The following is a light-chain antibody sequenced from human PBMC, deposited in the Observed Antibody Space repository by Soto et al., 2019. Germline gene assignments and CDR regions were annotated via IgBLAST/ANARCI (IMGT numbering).Light chain of an antibody. CDR1: QDINNN. V-gene: IGKV1-33*01. CDR3: QQYDALPPT. CDR2: AAS. J-gene: IGKJ3*01. Sequence: DIKMTQYPSSLSASVGDRVTITCQASQDINNNLNWYQQSPGKAPNLLIYAASSLETGVPSRFTGSRSGTDFTFTISSLQPEDVATYYCQQYDALPPTFGPGTKLDVK.